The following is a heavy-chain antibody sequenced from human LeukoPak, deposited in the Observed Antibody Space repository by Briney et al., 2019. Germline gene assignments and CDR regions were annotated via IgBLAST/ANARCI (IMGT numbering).Heavy chain of an antibody. Sequence: PSETLSLTCTVSGGSISSYYWSWIRQPPGKGLEWIGYIYYSGSTNYNPSLKSRVTISVDTSKNQFSLKLSSVTAADTAAYYCASSMISSVYYYYMDVWGKGTTVTVSS. V-gene: IGHV4-59*01. CDR1: GGSISSYY. CDR3: ASSMISSVYYYYMDV. D-gene: IGHD3-22*01. J-gene: IGHJ6*03. CDR2: IYYSGST.